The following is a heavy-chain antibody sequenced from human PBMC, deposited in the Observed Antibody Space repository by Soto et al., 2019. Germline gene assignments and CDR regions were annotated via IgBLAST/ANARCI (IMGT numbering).Heavy chain of an antibody. Sequence: QVQLVESGGGVVQPGRALRLSCAASGFSFRTNGMHWVRQAPGKGLEWVAIISYDGSSKYYADSVKGRLTISRENSKNTLWLQMNRRRAEDMAGYYCAKDRGETVLGEIDDWGQGTLVPVSS. CDR2: ISYDGSSK. D-gene: IGHD3-16*01. V-gene: IGHV3-30*18. J-gene: IGHJ4*02. CDR3: AKDRGETVLGEIDD. CDR1: GFSFRTNG.